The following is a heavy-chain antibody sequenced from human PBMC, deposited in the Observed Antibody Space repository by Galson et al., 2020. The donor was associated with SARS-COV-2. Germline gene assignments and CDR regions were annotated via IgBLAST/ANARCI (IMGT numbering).Heavy chain of an antibody. D-gene: IGHD2-8*01. J-gene: IGHJ6*02. Sequence: GESLKISCAASGFTFSSYAMSWVRQAPGKGLEWVSAISGSGGSTYYADSVKGRFTISRDNSKNTLYLQMNSLRAEDTAVYYCAKVLGYCTNGVCVSTPYGSGSYYYYYYGMDVWGQGTTVTVSS. V-gene: IGHV3-23*01. CDR2: ISGSGGST. CDR3: AKVLGYCTNGVCVSTPYGSGSYYYYYYGMDV. CDR1: GFTFSSYA.